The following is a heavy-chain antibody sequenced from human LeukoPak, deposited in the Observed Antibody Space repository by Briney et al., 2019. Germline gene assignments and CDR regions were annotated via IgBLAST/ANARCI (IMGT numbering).Heavy chain of an antibody. CDR3: AKETLAAAGGTYFDY. J-gene: IGHJ4*02. CDR1: GFTCSSYG. D-gene: IGHD6-13*01. CDR2: IRYDGSNK. Sequence: GGSLRLSCAASGFTCSSYGMHWVRQAPGKGLEWVAFIRYDGSNKYYADSVKGRFTISRDNSKNTLYLQMNSLRAEDTAVYYCAKETLAAAGGTYFDYWGQGTLVTVSS. V-gene: IGHV3-30*02.